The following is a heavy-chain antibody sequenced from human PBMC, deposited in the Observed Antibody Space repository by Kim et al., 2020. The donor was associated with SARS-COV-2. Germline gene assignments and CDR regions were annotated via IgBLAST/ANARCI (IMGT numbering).Heavy chain of an antibody. Sequence: GGSLRLSCTASGFTFTDSDMNWVRQAPGKGLEWVSSITGSSSFVFYADSVRDRFTISRDNAKNSLYLQMNSLRADDTAVYYCARDKKDVLGFLDWPRPSPEYNGMDVWGPGTTVTVSS. CDR2: ITGSSSFV. D-gene: IGHD3-3*01. CDR1: GFTFTDSD. J-gene: IGHJ6*02. V-gene: IGHV3-21*01. CDR3: ARDKKDVLGFLDWPRPSPEYNGMDV.